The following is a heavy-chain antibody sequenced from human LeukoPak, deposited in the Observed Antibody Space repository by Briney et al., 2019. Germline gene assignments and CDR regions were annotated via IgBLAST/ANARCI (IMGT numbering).Heavy chain of an antibody. Sequence: RASVKVSCKASGYTFTGYYMHWVRQAPGQGLEWMGWINPNSGGTNYAQKFQGRVTMTRDTSISTAYMELSRLRSDDTAVYYCARAGYYYDSSGYYLIPFDYWGQGTLVTVSS. J-gene: IGHJ4*02. D-gene: IGHD3-22*01. CDR3: ARAGYYYDSSGYYLIPFDY. V-gene: IGHV1-2*02. CDR2: INPNSGGT. CDR1: GYTFTGYY.